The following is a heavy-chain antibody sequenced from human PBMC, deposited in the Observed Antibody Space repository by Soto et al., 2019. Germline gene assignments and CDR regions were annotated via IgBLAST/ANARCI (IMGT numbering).Heavy chain of an antibody. J-gene: IGHJ5*02. CDR2: INHSGST. CDR1: GVSFSGYY. V-gene: IGHV4-34*01. D-gene: IGHD3-3*01. CDR3: ARVLFGRGNWFDP. Sequence: SETLSLTCAVYGVSFSGYYWTWIRQPPGTGLEWIGEINHSGSTNHNPSLKSRVTISVDTSKNQISLKLRSVTAADTAVYYCARVLFGRGNWFDPWGQGTLVTVSS.